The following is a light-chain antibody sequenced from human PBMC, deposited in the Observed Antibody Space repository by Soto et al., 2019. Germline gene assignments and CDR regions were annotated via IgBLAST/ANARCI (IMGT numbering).Light chain of an antibody. J-gene: IGLJ2*01. CDR2: EVS. V-gene: IGLV2-14*01. CDR1: SSDVGGYNY. Sequence: QSVLTQPASVSGSPGQSITISCTGTSSDVGGYNYVSWYQQHPGKAPKFMIYEVSNRPSGVSNRFSGSKSGNMASLTISGLQAEDEADYYCSSYTGTTAAVVFGGGTKLTVL. CDR3: SSYTGTTAAVV.